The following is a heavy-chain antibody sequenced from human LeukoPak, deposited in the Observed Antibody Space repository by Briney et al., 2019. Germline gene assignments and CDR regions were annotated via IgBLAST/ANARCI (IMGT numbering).Heavy chain of an antibody. V-gene: IGHV4-38-2*02. Sequence: SETLSLTCTVSGYSISSGYYWGWTRQPPGKGLEWIGSIYHSGSTYYNPSLKSRVTISVDTSKNQFSLKLSSVTAADTAVYYCARGGRCSSTSCYKSWFDPWGQGTLVTVSS. CDR2: IYHSGST. CDR1: GYSISSGYY. CDR3: ARGGRCSSTSCYKSWFDP. J-gene: IGHJ5*02. D-gene: IGHD2-2*02.